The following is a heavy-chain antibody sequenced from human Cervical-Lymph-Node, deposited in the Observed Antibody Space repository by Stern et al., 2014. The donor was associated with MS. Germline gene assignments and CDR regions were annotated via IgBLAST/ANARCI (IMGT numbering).Heavy chain of an antibody. CDR2: IDWDDDK. J-gene: IGHJ6*02. V-gene: IGHV2-70*01. CDR3: ARSETLGHYYYGMDV. Sequence: QVTLRESGPALVKPTQTLTRTCTFSGFSLSTSGMCVSWIRQPPGKALEWLALIDWDDDKYYSTSLKTRLTISKDTSKNQVVLTMTNMDPVDTATYYCARSETLGHYYYGMDVWGQGTTVTVSS. CDR1: GFSLSTSGMC.